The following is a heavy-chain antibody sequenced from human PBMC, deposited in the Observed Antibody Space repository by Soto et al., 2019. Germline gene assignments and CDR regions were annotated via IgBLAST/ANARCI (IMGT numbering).Heavy chain of an antibody. J-gene: IGHJ4*02. Sequence: GXSXKVSFKASGYTXTSYGIALVRQAPGQGLEWMGWISAYTGDTNYEKKLQGRVTMTTDTSTSTDYMELRRMRSDDTAVYYCARDMRYYDGTGFVEYWGQGTPVTVSA. CDR3: ARDMRYYDGTGFVEY. V-gene: IGHV1-18*01. CDR2: ISAYTGDT. CDR1: GYTXTSYG. D-gene: IGHD3-22*01.